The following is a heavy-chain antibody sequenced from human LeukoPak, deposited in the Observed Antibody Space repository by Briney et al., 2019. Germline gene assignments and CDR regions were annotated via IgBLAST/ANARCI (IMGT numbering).Heavy chain of an antibody. Sequence: PGGSLRLSCAVSGFTFSSCSMNWVRQAPGKGLEWVSCISSSGNTMYYADSVEGRFTISRDNAKNSLYLQMNSLRAEDTAVYYCAKVVSGYYYYMDVWGKGTTVTVSS. CDR1: GFTFSSCS. CDR2: ISSSGNTM. J-gene: IGHJ6*03. CDR3: AKVVSGYYYYMDV. V-gene: IGHV3-48*01.